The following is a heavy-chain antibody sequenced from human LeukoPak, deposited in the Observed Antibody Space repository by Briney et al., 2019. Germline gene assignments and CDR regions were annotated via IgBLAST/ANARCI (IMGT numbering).Heavy chain of an antibody. Sequence: ASVKVSCKASGYTFTSYYMHWVRQAPGQGLEWMGWMNPNSGNTGYAQKFQGRVTITRNTSISTAYMELSSLRSEDTAVYYCARRGDHYDFWSGYFRYYYYYYMDVWGKGTTVTVSS. J-gene: IGHJ6*03. D-gene: IGHD3-3*01. CDR1: GYTFTSYY. CDR3: ARRGDHYDFWSGYFRYYYYYYMDV. V-gene: IGHV1-8*03. CDR2: MNPNSGNT.